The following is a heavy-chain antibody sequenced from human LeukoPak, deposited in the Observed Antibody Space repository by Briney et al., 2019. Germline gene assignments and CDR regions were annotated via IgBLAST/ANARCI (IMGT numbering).Heavy chain of an antibody. Sequence: GASVKVSCKASGYTFTSYGISWVRQAPGQGLEWMGWISAYNGNTNYAQKLQGRVTMTTDTSTSTAYMELRSLRSDDTAVYYCARDLIYSYGLNFYPHDAFDIWGQGTMVTVSS. CDR2: ISAYNGNT. V-gene: IGHV1-18*01. D-gene: IGHD5-18*01. CDR1: GYTFTSYG. J-gene: IGHJ3*02. CDR3: ARDLIYSYGLNFYPHDAFDI.